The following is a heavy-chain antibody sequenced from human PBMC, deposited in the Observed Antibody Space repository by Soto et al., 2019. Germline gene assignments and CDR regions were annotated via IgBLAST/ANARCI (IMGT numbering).Heavy chain of an antibody. D-gene: IGHD3-10*01. CDR1: GGSISSGDYY. CDR3: AMGRGSLRYYYYGMDV. CDR2: IYYSGST. Sequence: PSETLSLTCTVSGGSISSGDYYWSWIRQPPGKGLEWIGYIYYSGSTYYNPSLKSRVTISVDTSKNQFSLKLSSVTAADTAVYYCAMGRGSLRYYYYGMDVWGQGTTVTVS. V-gene: IGHV4-30-4*01. J-gene: IGHJ6*02.